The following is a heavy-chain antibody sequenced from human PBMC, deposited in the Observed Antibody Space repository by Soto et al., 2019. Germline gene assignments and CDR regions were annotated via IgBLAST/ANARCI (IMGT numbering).Heavy chain of an antibody. CDR3: ARVPLIAAAGNFDY. J-gene: IGHJ4*02. CDR1: GFTFSSYG. V-gene: IGHV3-33*01. CDR2: IWYDGSNK. Sequence: GGALRLSCAASGFTFSSYGMHWVRQAPGKGLEWVAVIWYDGSNKYYADSVKGRFTISRDNSKNTLYLQMNSLRAEDTAVYYCARVPLIAAAGNFDYWGQGTLVTVSS. D-gene: IGHD6-13*01.